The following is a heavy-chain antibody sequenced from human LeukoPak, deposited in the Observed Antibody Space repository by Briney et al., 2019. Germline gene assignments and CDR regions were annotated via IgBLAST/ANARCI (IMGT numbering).Heavy chain of an antibody. CDR1: GFTFSTYS. J-gene: IGHJ4*02. CDR2: ISSSSSTI. CDR3: ARAAYSGYVGGFGD. Sequence: GGSLRLSCAASGFTFSTYSMNWVRQAPGKGLEWVSYISSSSSTIYYADSVKGRFTISRDNAKNSLYLQMNSLRAEDTAVYYCARAAYSGYVGGFGDWGQGTLVTVSS. D-gene: IGHD5-12*01. V-gene: IGHV3-48*01.